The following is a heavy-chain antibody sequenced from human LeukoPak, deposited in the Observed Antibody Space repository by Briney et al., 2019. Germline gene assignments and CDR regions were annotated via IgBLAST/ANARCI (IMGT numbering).Heavy chain of an antibody. CDR3: ARASPSMDV. CDR1: GVSISSSNW. CDR2: IYHSGRT. V-gene: IGHV4-4*02. Sequence: SETLSLTCTVSGVSISSSNWWNWVRQPPGKGLEWIGEIYHSGRTNYNPSLKSRVTISVDKPKNQFSLKLSSVTAADTAVYHCARASPSMDVWGQGTTVTVSS. J-gene: IGHJ6*02.